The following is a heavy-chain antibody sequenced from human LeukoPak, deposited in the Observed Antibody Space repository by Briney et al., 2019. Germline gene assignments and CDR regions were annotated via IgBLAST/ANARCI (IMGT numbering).Heavy chain of an antibody. CDR2: ISYDGSNK. V-gene: IGHV3-30*18. J-gene: IGHJ4*02. CDR3: AKDQGQVPLTTVTTSGAFDY. CDR1: GFTFSSYG. D-gene: IGHD4-17*01. Sequence: PGRSLRLSCAASGFTFSSYGMHWVRQAPGKGLEWVAVISYDGSNKYYADSVKGRFTISRDNSKNTLYLQMNSLRAEDTAVYYCAKDQGQVPLTTVTTSGAFDYWGQGTLVTASS.